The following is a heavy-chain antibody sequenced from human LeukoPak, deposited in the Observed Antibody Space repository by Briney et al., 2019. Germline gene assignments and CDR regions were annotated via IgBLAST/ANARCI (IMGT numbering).Heavy chain of an antibody. CDR2: IKQDGSEK. Sequence: GGSLRLSCAASGFTFSSYWMTWIRQAPGKGLEWVANIKQDGSEKYYVDSVKGRFTISRDNAKNSLHLQMNSLRAEDTAVYYCARKSDSLMVRGGDCWGQGALVTVSS. D-gene: IGHD3-10*01. CDR3: ARKSDSLMVRGGDC. V-gene: IGHV3-7*03. CDR1: GFTFSSYW. J-gene: IGHJ4*02.